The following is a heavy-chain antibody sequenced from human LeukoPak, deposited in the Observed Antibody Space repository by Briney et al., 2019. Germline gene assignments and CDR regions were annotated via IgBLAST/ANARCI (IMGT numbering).Heavy chain of an antibody. J-gene: IGHJ5*02. V-gene: IGHV4-59*08. CDR3: ARQSGSGSYGIDP. D-gene: IGHD3-10*01. CDR2: IYYSGST. CDR1: GGSISSYY. Sequence: SETLSLTCTVSGGSISSYYWSWTRQPPGKGLEWIGYIYYSGSTNYNPSLKSRVTISVDTSKNQFSLKLSSVTAADTAVYYCARQSGSGSYGIDPWGQGTLVTVSS.